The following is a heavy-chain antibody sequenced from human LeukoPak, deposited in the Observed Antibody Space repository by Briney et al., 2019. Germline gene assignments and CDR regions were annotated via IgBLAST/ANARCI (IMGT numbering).Heavy chain of an antibody. CDR3: ARGNSRYYCYDMDV. CDR1: GGSISSGGYS. J-gene: IGHJ6*04. D-gene: IGHD1-7*01. V-gene: IGHV4-30-2*01. CDR2: IYHSGST. Sequence: PSETPSLTCAVSGGSISSGGYSWSWIRQPPEKGLEWIGYIYHSGSTYYNPSLKSRVTISVDRSKNQFSLKLSSVTAADTAVYYCARGNSRYYCYDMDVWGKGTTVTVSS.